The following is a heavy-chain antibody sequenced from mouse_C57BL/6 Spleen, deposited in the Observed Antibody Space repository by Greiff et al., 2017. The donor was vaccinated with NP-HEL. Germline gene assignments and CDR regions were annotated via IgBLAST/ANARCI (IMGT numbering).Heavy chain of an antibody. V-gene: IGHV1-50*01. CDR1: GYTFTSYW. D-gene: IGHD6-5*01. CDR2: IDPSDSCP. Sequence: QVQLQQSGAELVKPGASVKLSCKASGYTFTSYWMQWVKQRPGQGLEWIGEIDPSDSCPNYNQKFKGKATLTVDKSSSTAYMQLSSLTSADSAVYFCARAYESFDYWGQGTTLTVSS. CDR3: ARAYESFDY. J-gene: IGHJ2*01.